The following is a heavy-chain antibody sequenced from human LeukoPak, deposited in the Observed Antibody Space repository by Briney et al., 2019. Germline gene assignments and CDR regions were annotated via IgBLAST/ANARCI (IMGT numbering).Heavy chain of an antibody. CDR2: IWDDGSNK. J-gene: IGHJ4*02. CDR3: ARDLGGNYLNY. CDR1: GFTFSSYG. V-gene: IGHV3-33*01. Sequence: GRSLRLSCAASGFTFSSYGMHWVRQAPGKGLEWVAVIWDDGSNKYYADSVKGRFTISRDNSKNTLYLQINSLRAEDTAVYYCARDLGGNYLNYWGQGTLVTVSS.